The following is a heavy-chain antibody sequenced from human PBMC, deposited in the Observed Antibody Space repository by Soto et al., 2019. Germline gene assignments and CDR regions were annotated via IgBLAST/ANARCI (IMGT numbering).Heavy chain of an antibody. CDR1: GYTFTSYG. D-gene: IGHD5-12*01. V-gene: IGHV1-18*04. CDR3: ARDLLDIVATISLFGMDV. Sequence: VASVKVSCKASGYTFTSYGISWVRQAPGQGLEWMGWISAYNGNTNYAQKLQGRVTMTTDTSTSTAYMELRSLRSDDTAVYYCARDLLDIVATISLFGMDVWGQGTTVTVSS. J-gene: IGHJ6*02. CDR2: ISAYNGNT.